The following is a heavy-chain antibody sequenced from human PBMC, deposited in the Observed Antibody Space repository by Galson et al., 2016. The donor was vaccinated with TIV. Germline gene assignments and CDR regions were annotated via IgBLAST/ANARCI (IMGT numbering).Heavy chain of an antibody. Sequence: QSGAEVKKPGESLKISCKGSGYTFTNYWIGWVRQMPGKAMEWMGLINCGGSDRRHSQTFQGQVTISADKSVNTAYLQWSSLKASDTAIYYCARHHDFWSGPGYFYMDVWGEGTTVSVSS. CDR3: ARHHDFWSGPGYFYMDV. CDR2: INCGGSDR. V-gene: IGHV5-51*01. D-gene: IGHD3-3*01. CDR1: GYTFTNYW. J-gene: IGHJ6*03.